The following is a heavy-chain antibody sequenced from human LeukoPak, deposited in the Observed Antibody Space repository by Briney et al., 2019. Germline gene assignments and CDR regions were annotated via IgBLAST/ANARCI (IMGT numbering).Heavy chain of an antibody. J-gene: IGHJ4*02. Sequence: GGSLRLSCAASGFTFSNAWTSWVRQAPGKGLEWVGRIKSKTDGGTTDYAAPVKGRFTISRDDSKNTLYLQMNSLKTEDTAVYYCTTDREGSGPHFDYWGQGTLVTVSS. D-gene: IGHD3-3*01. CDR1: GFTFSNAW. CDR3: TTDREGSGPHFDY. V-gene: IGHV3-15*01. CDR2: IKSKTDGGTT.